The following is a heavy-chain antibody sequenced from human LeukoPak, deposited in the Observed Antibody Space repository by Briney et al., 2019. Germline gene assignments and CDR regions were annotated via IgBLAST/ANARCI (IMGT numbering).Heavy chain of an antibody. V-gene: IGHV1-2*02. CDR1: GYTFTGYY. Sequence: ASVKVSCKASGYTFTGYYIHWVRQAPGQGLEWMGWMNPNSGGTKYAQKFQGRVTMTRDTSISTAYMELSRLRSDDTAMYYCARDKLGLGELSLYDQWGQGTLVTVSS. J-gene: IGHJ5*02. D-gene: IGHD3-16*02. CDR3: ARDKLGLGELSLYDQ. CDR2: MNPNSGGT.